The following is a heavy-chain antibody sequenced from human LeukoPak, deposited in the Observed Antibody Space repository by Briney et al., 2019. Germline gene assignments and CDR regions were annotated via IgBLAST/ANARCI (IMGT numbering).Heavy chain of an antibody. V-gene: IGHV1-69*05. Sequence: SAKVSCKASGGTFSSYAISWVRQAPGQGLEWMGGIIPIFGTANYAQKFQGRVTITTDESTSTAYMELSSLRSEDTAVYCCARGDIVTNYYYMDVWGKGTTVTVSS. CDR3: ARGDIVTNYYYMDV. CDR2: IIPIFGTA. J-gene: IGHJ6*03. D-gene: IGHD2-15*01. CDR1: GGTFSSYA.